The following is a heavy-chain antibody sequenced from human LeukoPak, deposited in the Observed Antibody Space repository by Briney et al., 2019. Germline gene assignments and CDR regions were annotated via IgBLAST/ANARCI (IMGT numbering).Heavy chain of an antibody. V-gene: IGHV4-4*07. D-gene: IGHD3-10*01. J-gene: IGHJ6*02. CDR2: IYTSGST. CDR1: GGSISSYY. CDR3: ARDHGSGSYYPVDV. Sequence: SETLSLTCTVSGGSISSYYWSWIRQPAGKGLEWIGRIYTSGSTNYNPSLKSRVTMSVDTSKNQFSLKLSSVTAADTAVYYCARDHGSGSYYPVDVWGQGTTVTVSS.